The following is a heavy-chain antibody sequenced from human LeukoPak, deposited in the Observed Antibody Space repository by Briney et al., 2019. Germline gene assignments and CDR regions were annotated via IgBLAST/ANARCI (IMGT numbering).Heavy chain of an antibody. J-gene: IGHJ1*01. CDR3: ARAVYDSSAYQPLEH. CDR2: INSDVSST. V-gene: IGHV3-74*01. CDR1: GFTFSDYW. D-gene: IGHD3-22*01. Sequence: GGSLRLSCAASGFTFSDYWMHWVRQAPGKVLVWVSRINSDVSSTAYADSVKGRFTISRDNARNTLYLQMNSLRAEDTAVYYCARAVYDSSAYQPLEHWGQGTLVTVSS.